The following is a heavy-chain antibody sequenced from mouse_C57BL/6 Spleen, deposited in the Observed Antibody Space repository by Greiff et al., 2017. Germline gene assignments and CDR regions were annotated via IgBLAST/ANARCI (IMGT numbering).Heavy chain of an antibody. CDR3: ARHPHHMITADYFDY. CDR2: FYPGSGSI. V-gene: IGHV1-62-2*01. J-gene: IGHJ2*01. D-gene: IGHD2-4*01. Sequence: QVQLKESGAELVKPGASVKLSCKASGYTFTEYTIHWVKQRSGQGLEWIGWFYPGSGSIKYNEKFKDKATLTADKSSSTVYMELSRWTSEDSAVYYCARHPHHMITADYFDYWGQGTTLTVSS. CDR1: GYTFTEYT.